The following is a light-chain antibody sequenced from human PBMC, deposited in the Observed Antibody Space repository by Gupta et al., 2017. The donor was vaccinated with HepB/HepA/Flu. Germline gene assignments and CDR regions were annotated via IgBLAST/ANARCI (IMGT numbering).Light chain of an antibody. Sequence: DIQMTQSPSTLSASVGDRVTITCRASQSISSWLAWYQQKPGKAPKVLIYKASNLESGVPSRFSGSGSGTEFTLTISSLQPDDFATYYCQHENNYSWTFGQGTKVEIK. CDR1: QSISSW. V-gene: IGKV1-5*03. CDR2: KAS. J-gene: IGKJ1*01. CDR3: QHENNYSWT.